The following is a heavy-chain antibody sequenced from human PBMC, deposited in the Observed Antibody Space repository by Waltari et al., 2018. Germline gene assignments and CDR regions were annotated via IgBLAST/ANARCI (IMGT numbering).Heavy chain of an antibody. V-gene: IGHV3-30*02. Sequence: QVQLVESGGGVVQPGGSLRLSCEASGFTFGHFGMHWVRQAPGKGLEWVAVIWFDGSKKYYADSVKGRFTISRDNSKNTVYLEMNSLRAEDTATYYCAKGDTSDPFQYWGQGTLVTVSP. CDR2: IWFDGSKK. J-gene: IGHJ1*01. CDR3: AKGDTSDPFQY. D-gene: IGHD3-22*01. CDR1: GFTFGHFG.